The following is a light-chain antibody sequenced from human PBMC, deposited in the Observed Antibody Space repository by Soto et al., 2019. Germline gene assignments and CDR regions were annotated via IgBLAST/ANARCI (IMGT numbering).Light chain of an antibody. CDR1: CSDVGSYNL. J-gene: IGLJ1*01. CDR2: EVS. Sequence: QSVLTQPASVSGSTGQSITISCTGTCSDVGSYNLVSWYQQHPGKAPKLMIYEVSKRPSGVSNRFSGSKSGNTASLTISGLQAEDEADYYCCSYAGSKVFGTGTKVTVL. V-gene: IGLV2-23*02. CDR3: CSYAGSKV.